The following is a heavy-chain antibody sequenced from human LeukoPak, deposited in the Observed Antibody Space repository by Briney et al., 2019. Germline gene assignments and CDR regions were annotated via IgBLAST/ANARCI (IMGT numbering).Heavy chain of an antibody. V-gene: IGHV4-59*01. CDR3: ARDLYGYGGFFDY. D-gene: IGHD5-18*01. CDR1: GGSISTYY. CDR2: IHYSGST. Sequence: KPSETLSLTSTVSGGSISTYYWSWIRQPPGKGLEWIGYIHYSGSTKYNPSLKSRVTISVDTSKNQFSLKLTSVTAADTAVYYCARDLYGYGGFFDYWGQGTLVTVSS. J-gene: IGHJ4*02.